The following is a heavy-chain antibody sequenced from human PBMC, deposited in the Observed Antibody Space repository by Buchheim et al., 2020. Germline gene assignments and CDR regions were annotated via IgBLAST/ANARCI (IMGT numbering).Heavy chain of an antibody. Sequence: QVQLQQWGAGLLKPSETLSLTCAVYGGSFSGYYWSWIRQPPGKGLEWIGEINHSGSTNYNPSLKSRVTISVDTSKNQFSLKLSSVTAADTAVYYCARGGEYGSGSYSRYYYYYGMDVWGQGTT. CDR2: INHSGST. CDR3: ARGGEYGSGSYSRYYYYYGMDV. J-gene: IGHJ6*02. V-gene: IGHV4-34*01. CDR1: GGSFSGYY. D-gene: IGHD3-10*01.